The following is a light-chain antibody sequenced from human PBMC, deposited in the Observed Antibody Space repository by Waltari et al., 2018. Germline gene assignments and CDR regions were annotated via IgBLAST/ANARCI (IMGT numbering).Light chain of an antibody. CDR1: KLGDKY. J-gene: IGLJ1*01. CDR3: QAWDSDTYYV. CDR2: QDT. V-gene: IGLV3-1*01. Sequence: SYELTQPPSVSVSPGQTASITCSGDKLGDKYACWYQQKAGQSPVLVIYQDTKRPSGIPERFSCSNSGNTATLTISGTQALDEADYYCQAWDSDTYYVFGTGTKVTVL.